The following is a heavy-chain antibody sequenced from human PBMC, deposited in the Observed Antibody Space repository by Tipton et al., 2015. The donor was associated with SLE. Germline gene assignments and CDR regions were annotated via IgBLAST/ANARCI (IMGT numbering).Heavy chain of an antibody. V-gene: IGHV1-46*01. Sequence: QLVQSGVEVKKPGASVKVSCKASGYTFTFYYIHWVRQAPGQGPEWMGVINPSGGSTSYAPQFQGRVTMTRDTSTGTFYVELSSLRSEDTAVYYCARSGDLDFWGQGTQVTVSS. CDR1: GYTFTFYY. CDR3: ARSGDLDF. D-gene: IGHD7-27*01. J-gene: IGHJ4*02. CDR2: INPSGGST.